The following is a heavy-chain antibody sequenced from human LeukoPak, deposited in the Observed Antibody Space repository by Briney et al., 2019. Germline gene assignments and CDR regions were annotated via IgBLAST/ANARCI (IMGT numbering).Heavy chain of an antibody. V-gene: IGHV4-39*01. D-gene: IGHD5-12*01. CDR2: IYYHENT. CDR1: GGSISSSSDY. CDR3: ARLWRQQTGLRRPLYWYFDL. Sequence: SETLSLTCTVSGGSISSSSDYWGWIRQAPGKGLEWIGSIYYHENTYYNSSLKSRVTISVDTSKNQFSLKLNSVTAADTAVYYCARLWRQQTGLRRPLYWYFDLWGRGTLVTVSS. J-gene: IGHJ2*01.